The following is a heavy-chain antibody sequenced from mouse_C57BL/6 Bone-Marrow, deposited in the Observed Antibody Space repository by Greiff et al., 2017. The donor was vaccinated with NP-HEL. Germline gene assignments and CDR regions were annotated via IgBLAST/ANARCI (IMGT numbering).Heavy chain of an antibody. CDR2: IRSKSNNYAT. J-gene: IGHJ2*01. V-gene: IGHV10-1*01. CDR3: VRQGYDGYYLDY. D-gene: IGHD2-3*01. Sequence: EVQVVDSGGGLVQPKGSLKLSCAASGFSFNTYAMNWVRQAPGKGLEWVARIRSKSNNYATYYADSLKDRFTISRDDSESMLYLQMNNLKTEDTAMYYCVRQGYDGYYLDYWGQGTTLTVSS. CDR1: GFSFNTYA.